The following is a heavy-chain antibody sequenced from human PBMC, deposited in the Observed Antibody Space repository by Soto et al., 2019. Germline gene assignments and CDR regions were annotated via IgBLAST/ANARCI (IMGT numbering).Heavy chain of an antibody. Sequence: QVQLQESGPGLVKPSQTLSLTCTVSGGSISSGGYFWSWIRQHPGKGLEWIGDINYSGSTYSNPSLKSRVTIPVDPPKNHFSLKLSSVTAADTAVYYCASALLLWFGELPPRAHDAFDIWGQGTMVTVSS. CDR2: INYSGST. D-gene: IGHD3-10*01. J-gene: IGHJ3*02. V-gene: IGHV4-31*03. CDR1: GGSISSGGYF. CDR3: ASALLLWFGELPPRAHDAFDI.